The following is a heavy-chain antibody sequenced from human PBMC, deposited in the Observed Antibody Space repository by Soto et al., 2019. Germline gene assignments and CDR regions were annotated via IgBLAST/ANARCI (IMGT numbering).Heavy chain of an antibody. V-gene: IGHV3-23*01. J-gene: IGHJ4*02. CDR1: GFTFSSYA. Sequence: EVQLLESGGGLVQPGGSLRLSCAASGFTFSSYAMSWVRQAPGKGLEWVSAISGSGGSTYYADSVKGRFTISRDNSTNTLYLQMNSLRADDTAVYYCAKPGNPALFGYWCQGTLVTVSS. CDR3: AKPGNPALFGY. CDR2: ISGSGGST. D-gene: IGHD1-26*01.